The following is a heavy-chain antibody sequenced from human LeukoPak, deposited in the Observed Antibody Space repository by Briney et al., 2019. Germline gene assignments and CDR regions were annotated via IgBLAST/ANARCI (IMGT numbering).Heavy chain of an antibody. CDR2: ISSSGTTI. Sequence: GGSLRLSCAASGFTFSSYEMNWVRQAPGKGLEWVSYISSSGTTIYYADSVKGRFTISRDNAKNSLYLQMNSLRAEDTALYYCARDTMIPKYYFDYWGQGTLVTVSS. J-gene: IGHJ4*02. V-gene: IGHV3-48*03. D-gene: IGHD3-22*01. CDR1: GFTFSSYE. CDR3: ARDTMIPKYYFDY.